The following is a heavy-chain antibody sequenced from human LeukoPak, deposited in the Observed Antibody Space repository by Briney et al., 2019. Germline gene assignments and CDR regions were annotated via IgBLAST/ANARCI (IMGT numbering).Heavy chain of an antibody. D-gene: IGHD1-1*01. CDR3: AKEEWYSFDN. V-gene: IGHV3-7*01. J-gene: IGHJ4*02. CDR2: INPDGNEK. CDR1: GFTFSNFG. Sequence: GGSLRLSCAASGFTFSNFGMHWVRQAPGKGLEWVAKINPDGNEKSYVDSVKGRFTISRDNAKNSLYLQMNNLRAEDTAMYYCAKEEWYSFDNWGQGYLVTVSS.